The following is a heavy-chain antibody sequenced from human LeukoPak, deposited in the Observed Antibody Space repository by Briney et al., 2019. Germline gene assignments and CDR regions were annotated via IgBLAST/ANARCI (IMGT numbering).Heavy chain of an antibody. V-gene: IGHV3-33*01. CDR3: ARDIPYYDSSGYSLFDY. J-gene: IGHJ4*02. CDR2: IWYDGSNK. Sequence: GRSLRLSCAASGFTFSSYGMHWARQAPGKGLEWVAVIWYDGSNKYYADSVKGRFTISRDNSKNTLYLQMNSLRAEDTAVYYCARDIPYYDSSGYSLFDYWGQGTLVTVSS. D-gene: IGHD3-22*01. CDR1: GFTFSSYG.